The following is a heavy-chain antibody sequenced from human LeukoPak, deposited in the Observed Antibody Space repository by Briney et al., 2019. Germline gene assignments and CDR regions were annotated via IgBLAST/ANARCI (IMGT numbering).Heavy chain of an antibody. D-gene: IGHD6-19*01. CDR1: GGSISSCY. V-gene: IGHV4-59*01. CDR3: ARDEYSSGWTDAFDI. J-gene: IGHJ3*02. CDR2: IYYSGST. Sequence: SETLSLTCTVSGGSISSCYWSWIRQPPGKGLEWIGYIYYSGSTNYNPSLKSRVTISVDTSKNQFSLKLSSVTAADTAVYYCARDEYSSGWTDAFDIWGQGTMVTVSS.